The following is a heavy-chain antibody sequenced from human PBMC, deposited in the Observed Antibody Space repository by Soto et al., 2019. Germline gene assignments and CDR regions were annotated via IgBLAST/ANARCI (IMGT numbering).Heavy chain of an antibody. CDR2: ISASGST. CDR3: AKHWGTPAPDDY. Sequence: EVHLLESGGGLVQPGGSLRLSCAASGFTFNTYDMTWVRQAPRKGLEWVSMISASGSTYYSGSVRGRFTISRDNSKSTLYLQMNSLRADDTAIYYCAKHWGTPAPDDYWGQGTLVTVSS. V-gene: IGHV3-23*01. CDR1: GFTFNTYD. J-gene: IGHJ4*02. D-gene: IGHD6-13*01.